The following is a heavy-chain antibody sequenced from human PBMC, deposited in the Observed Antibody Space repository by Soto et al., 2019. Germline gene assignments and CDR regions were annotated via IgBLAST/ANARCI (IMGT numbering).Heavy chain of an antibody. V-gene: IGHV2-5*01. CDR1: GFSLNTGGAG. J-gene: IGHJ5*02. CDR2: IYWNEDK. CDR3: AHRGYGDYPRDNWFDP. D-gene: IGHD4-17*01. Sequence: SGPTLVNPTQTLTLTCTFSGFSLNTGGAGVGWIRQPPGEALEWLALIYWNEDKRYSPSLKSRLTITKDTSKNQVVLTMTNMDPVDTATYYCAHRGYGDYPRDNWFDPWGQGTLVTVSS.